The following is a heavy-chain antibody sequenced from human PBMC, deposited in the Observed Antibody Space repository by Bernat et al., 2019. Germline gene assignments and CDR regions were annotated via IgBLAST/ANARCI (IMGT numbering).Heavy chain of an antibody. CDR1: GFTFSNYN. V-gene: IGHV3-74*01. J-gene: IGHJ4*02. CDR2: INGDGSST. CDR3: AKYFGSGTYGLDY. Sequence: EVQLVESGGGLVQPGGSLRLSCAASGFTFSNYNIHWVRQAPGKGLVWVSRINGDGSSTTYADSVKGRFTISRENAKNTLYLQMNSLRADDTAVYYCAKYFGSGTYGLDYWGQGTLVTVSS. D-gene: IGHD3-10*01.